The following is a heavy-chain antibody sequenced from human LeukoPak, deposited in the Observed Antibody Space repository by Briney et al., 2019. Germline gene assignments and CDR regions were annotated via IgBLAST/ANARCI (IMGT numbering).Heavy chain of an antibody. Sequence: GGSLRLSCEAAGFTFSDYYMSWIRQAPGKGLEWVSYISSDASIIYYAYSVKGRFTISSDTAKNTLYLQMNSLRAKDSDVYYCARRKFSSSWSPNEFYFDYWGQGTLVTVSS. CDR2: ISSDASII. J-gene: IGHJ4*02. CDR3: ARRKFSSSWSPNEFYFDY. D-gene: IGHD6-13*01. CDR1: GFTFSDYY. V-gene: IGHV3-11*01.